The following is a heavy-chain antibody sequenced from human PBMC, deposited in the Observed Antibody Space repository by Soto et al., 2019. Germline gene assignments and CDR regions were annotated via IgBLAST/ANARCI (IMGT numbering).Heavy chain of an antibody. J-gene: IGHJ4*02. V-gene: IGHV3-74*01. Sequence: GGSLRLSCAASGFTFSSYWMHWVRQAPGKGLVWVSRINRDGSSTSYADSVKGRFTISRDNAKNTLYLQMNSLRAEDTAVYYCAREIMTTVAIDYSGQGTLVTVSS. CDR1: GFTFSSYW. D-gene: IGHD4-17*01. CDR3: AREIMTTVAIDY. CDR2: INRDGSST.